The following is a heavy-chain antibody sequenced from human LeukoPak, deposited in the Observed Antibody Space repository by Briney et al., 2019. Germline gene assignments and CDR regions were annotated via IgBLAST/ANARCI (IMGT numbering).Heavy chain of an antibody. CDR2: FYYGGST. CDR1: GDSISMYY. Sequence: SETLSLTCSVSGDSISMYYWSWIRQSPGKGLEWVGHFYYGGSTNYNPSLKGRVIISGDTSRNQVSLILTSVTAADTAVYYCAGIGDYFTGRFDPWGRGTLVTVSS. J-gene: IGHJ5*02. D-gene: IGHD4-17*01. V-gene: IGHV4-59*08. CDR3: AGIGDYFTGRFDP.